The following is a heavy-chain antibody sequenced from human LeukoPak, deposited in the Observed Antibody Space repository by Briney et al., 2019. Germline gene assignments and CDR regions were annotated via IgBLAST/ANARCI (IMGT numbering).Heavy chain of an antibody. D-gene: IGHD3-22*01. J-gene: IGHJ3*02. CDR1: GFTFSSYA. CDR2: ISGSGGST. CDR3: AKDMYYYDSSGYFGHDAFDI. V-gene: IGHV3-23*01. Sequence: GGSLRLSCAASGFTFSSYAMSWVRQAPGKGLEGVSAISGSGGSTYYADSVKGRFTISRDNSKNTLYLQMNSLRAEDTAVYYCAKDMYYYDSSGYFGHDAFDIWGQGTMVTVSS.